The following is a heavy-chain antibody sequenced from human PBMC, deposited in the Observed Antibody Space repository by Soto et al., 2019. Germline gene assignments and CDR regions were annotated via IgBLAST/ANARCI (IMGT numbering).Heavy chain of an antibody. CDR3: AKNLPRTGRVDY. J-gene: IGHJ4*01. CDR2: IYYIANT. Sequence: SETIPLTCALSGASITSTPYFWAWTRQPPGRGLDWVGSIYYIANTHYNPSLKNRGTPSVDKSKKQFALQMTAVTAADKAVYYCAKNLPRTGRVDYWGHGTLGTVS. V-gene: IGHV4-39*01. CDR1: GASITSTPYF.